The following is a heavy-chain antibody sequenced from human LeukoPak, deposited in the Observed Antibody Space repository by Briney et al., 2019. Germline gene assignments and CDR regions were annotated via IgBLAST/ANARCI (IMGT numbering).Heavy chain of an antibody. V-gene: IGHV3-33*01. CDR1: AFTFSSYG. Sequence: PGGSLRLSCAASAFTFSSYGMHWVRQAPGKGLEWVAVIWYDGSYKYYADSVKGRFTISRDNSKNTLYLQMNSLRAEDTAVYTCARDFCSGGSCYYFGYWGQGTLVTASS. CDR3: ARDFCSGGSCYYFGY. CDR2: IWYDGSYK. D-gene: IGHD2-15*01. J-gene: IGHJ4*02.